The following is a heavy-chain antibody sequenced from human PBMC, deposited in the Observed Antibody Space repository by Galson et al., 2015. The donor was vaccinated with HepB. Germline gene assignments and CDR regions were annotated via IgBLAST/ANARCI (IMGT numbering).Heavy chain of an antibody. CDR3: ARTLGISGVDY. V-gene: IGHV3-30-3*01. CDR1: GFSFRTYA. CDR2: MSYDGSRI. D-gene: IGHD7-27*01. Sequence: SLRLSCAASGFSFRTYAMHWVRQAPGKGLEWVAVMSYDGSRIFYADSVKGRFTISRDNSQNTLFLQMNSLRTEDSAVYYCARTLGISGVDYWGQGTLVTVSS. J-gene: IGHJ4*02.